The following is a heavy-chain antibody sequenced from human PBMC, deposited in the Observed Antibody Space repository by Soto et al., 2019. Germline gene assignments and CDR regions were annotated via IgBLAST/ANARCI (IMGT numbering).Heavy chain of an antibody. J-gene: IGHJ6*02. CDR2: ISYDGSNK. D-gene: IGHD5-12*01. CDR1: GFTFSSYA. V-gene: IGHV3-30-3*01. Sequence: QVQLVESGGGVVQPGRSLRLSCAASGFTFSSYAMHWVRQAPGKGLEWVAVISYDGSNKYYADSVKGRFTISRDNSKNTTYLQMTTLRAEDTAVYYCARDYYRFNSGYGFSMDVWGQGTTVTVSS. CDR3: ARDYYRFNSGYGFSMDV.